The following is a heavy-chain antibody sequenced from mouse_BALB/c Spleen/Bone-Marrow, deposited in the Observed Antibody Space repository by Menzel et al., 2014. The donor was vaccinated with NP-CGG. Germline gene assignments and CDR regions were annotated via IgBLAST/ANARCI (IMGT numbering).Heavy chain of an antibody. V-gene: IGHV1-7*01. CDR1: GYTFTNYW. CDR2: IDPNTYYT. D-gene: IGHD4-1*01. J-gene: IGHJ3*01. CDR3: ARYWDAY. Sequence: QVQLKESRAELAKPGASVKMSCKASGYTFTNYWMHWVKQRPGQGLEWIGYIDPNTYYTRYNQKFKDKATLTADKSSSTAYLQLSSLTSKDSAVYYCARYWDAYWGQGTLVTVSA.